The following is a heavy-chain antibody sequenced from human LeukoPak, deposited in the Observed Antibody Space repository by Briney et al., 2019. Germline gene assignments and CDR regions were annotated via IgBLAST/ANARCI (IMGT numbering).Heavy chain of an antibody. Sequence: GGSLRLSCAASGFTFSSYAMHWVRQAPGKGLEWVAVISYDGSNKYYADSVKGRFTISRDNSKNTLYLQMNSLRAEDTAVYYCASETYYYDSSGYDIDYWGQGTLVTVSS. CDR1: GFTFSSYA. J-gene: IGHJ4*02. V-gene: IGHV3-30*04. CDR3: ASETYYYDSSGYDIDY. CDR2: ISYDGSNK. D-gene: IGHD3-22*01.